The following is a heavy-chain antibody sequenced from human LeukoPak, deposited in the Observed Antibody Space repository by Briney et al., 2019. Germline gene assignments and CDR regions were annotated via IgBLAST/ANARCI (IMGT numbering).Heavy chain of an antibody. Sequence: GGSLRLSCAASGFTFSSYAMHWVRQAPGKGLEWVAVISYDGSNKYYADSVKGRFTISRDNSKNTLYVQMNSLRVEDTAVYYCAREARWLQTHFDYWGQGTLVTVSS. CDR2: ISYDGSNK. CDR1: GFTFSSYA. J-gene: IGHJ4*02. D-gene: IGHD5-24*01. V-gene: IGHV3-30-3*01. CDR3: AREARWLQTHFDY.